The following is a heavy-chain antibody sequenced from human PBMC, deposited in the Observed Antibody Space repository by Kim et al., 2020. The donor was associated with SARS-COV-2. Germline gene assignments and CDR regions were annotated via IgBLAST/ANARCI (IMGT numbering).Heavy chain of an antibody. V-gene: IGHV3-15*01. CDR1: GFTFSNAW. J-gene: IGHJ6*02. D-gene: IGHD3-16*01. Sequence: GGSLRLSCAASGFTFSNAWMSWVRQAPGKGLEWVGRIKSKTDGGTTDYAAPVKGRFTISRDDSKNTLYLQMNSLKTEDTAVYYCTTAWGYGNYYYYGMDVWGQGTTVTVSS. CDR3: TTAWGYGNYYYYGMDV. CDR2: IKSKTDGGTT.